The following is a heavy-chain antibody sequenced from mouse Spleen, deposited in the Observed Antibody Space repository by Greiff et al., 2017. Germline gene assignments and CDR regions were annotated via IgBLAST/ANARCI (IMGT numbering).Heavy chain of an antibody. CDR1: GYTFTSYW. J-gene: IGHJ3*01. CDR2: INPSNGGT. V-gene: IGHV1-53*01. Sequence: QVQLQQSGAELVRPGSSVKLSCKASGYTFTSYWMDWVKQRPGQGLEWIGNINPSNGGTNYNEKFKSKATLTVDKSSSTAYMQLSSLTSEDSAVYYCARRYGNYVGFAYWGQGTLVTVSA. CDR3: ARRYGNYVGFAY. D-gene: IGHD2-1*01.